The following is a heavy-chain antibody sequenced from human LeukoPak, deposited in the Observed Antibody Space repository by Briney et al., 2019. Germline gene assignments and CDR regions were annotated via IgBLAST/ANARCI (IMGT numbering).Heavy chain of an antibody. CDR2: IYYSGST. D-gene: IGHD2-2*02. J-gene: IGHJ4*02. CDR3: AREGYCSSTTCYSIFDY. V-gene: IGHV4-30-4*01. CDR1: GGSISSGDYY. Sequence: PSETLSLTCTVSGGSISSGDYYWSWIRQPPGKGLEWIGYIYYSGSTSYNPSLKSRVTISVDTSKKQFSLKLSSVTAADTAVYYCAREGYCSSTTCYSIFDYWGQGTLVTVSS.